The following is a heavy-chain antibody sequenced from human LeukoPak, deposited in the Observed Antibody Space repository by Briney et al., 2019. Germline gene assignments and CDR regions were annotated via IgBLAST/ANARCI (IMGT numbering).Heavy chain of an antibody. D-gene: IGHD4-17*01. CDR1: GGSFGGYY. J-gene: IGHJ4*02. V-gene: IGHV4-34*01. CDR3: AREGGDYDIDY. Sequence: PSETLSLTCAVYGGSFGGYYWSWIRQPPGKGLEWIGEINHSESTDYNPSLKSRVTISVDTSKNQFSLKLSSVTAADTAVYYCAREGGDYDIDYWGQGTLVTVSS. CDR2: INHSEST.